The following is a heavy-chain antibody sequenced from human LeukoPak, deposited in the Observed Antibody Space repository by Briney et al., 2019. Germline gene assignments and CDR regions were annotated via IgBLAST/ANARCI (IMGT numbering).Heavy chain of an antibody. CDR1: GGAFSSYA. CDR3: ARDLGIAAAGTKSDY. D-gene: IGHD6-13*01. J-gene: IGHJ4*02. Sequence: ASVKVSCKASGGAFSSYAISWVRQAPGQGLEWMGRIIPILGIANYAQKFQGRVTITADKSTSTAYMELSSLRSEDTAVYYCARDLGIAAAGTKSDYWGQGTLVTASS. CDR2: IIPILGIA. V-gene: IGHV1-69*04.